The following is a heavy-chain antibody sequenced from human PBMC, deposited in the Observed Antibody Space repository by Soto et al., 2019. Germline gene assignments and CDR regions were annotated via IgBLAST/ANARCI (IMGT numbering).Heavy chain of an antibody. CDR2: IIPIFGTA. V-gene: IGHV1-69*06. CDR1: GGTFSSYA. J-gene: IGHJ5*02. CDR3: ARDRYYYDSSGLGSFDP. Sequence: QVQLVQSGAEVKKPGSSVKVSCKASGGTFSSYAISWVRQAPGQGLEWMGGIIPIFGTANYAQKFQGRVTITADNSTSTAYIELSSLRYEDTAVYYCARDRYYYDSSGLGSFDPWGQGTLVTVSS. D-gene: IGHD3-22*01.